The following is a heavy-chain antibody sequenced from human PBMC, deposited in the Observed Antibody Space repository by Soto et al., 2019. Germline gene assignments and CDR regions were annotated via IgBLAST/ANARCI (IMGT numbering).Heavy chain of an antibody. J-gene: IGHJ4*02. CDR2: IYYSGST. D-gene: IGHD6-19*01. CDR1: GGSISSYY. Sequence: QVQLQESGPGLVKPSETLSLTCTVSGGSISSYYWSWIRQPPGKGLEWIGYIYYSGSTNYNPSLKGRVTISVDTSKTQFSLKLSSVTAADTAVYYCASTAHSSGWYSGGFDYWGQGTLVTVSS. V-gene: IGHV4-59*01. CDR3: ASTAHSSGWYSGGFDY.